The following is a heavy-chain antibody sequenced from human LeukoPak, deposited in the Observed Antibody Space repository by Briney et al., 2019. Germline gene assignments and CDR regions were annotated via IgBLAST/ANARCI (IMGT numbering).Heavy chain of an antibody. Sequence: GGSLRLSCAASGFTFSSYAMHWVREAPGKGLEWVAVISYDGSNKYYADSVKGRFTISRDNSKNTLYLQMNSLRAEDTAVYYCARVSMVATGPDYWGQGTLVTLSS. CDR3: ARVSMVATGPDY. D-gene: IGHD5-12*01. V-gene: IGHV3-30-3*01. J-gene: IGHJ4*02. CDR2: ISYDGSNK. CDR1: GFTFSSYA.